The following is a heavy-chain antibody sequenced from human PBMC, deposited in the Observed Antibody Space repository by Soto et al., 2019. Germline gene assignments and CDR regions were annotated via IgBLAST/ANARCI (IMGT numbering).Heavy chain of an antibody. CDR3: ARHPALYFLDY. CDR1: GGSISSSSYY. V-gene: IGHV4-39*01. CDR2: IYYSGST. D-gene: IGHD3-10*01. J-gene: IGHJ4*02. Sequence: XETLSLTCTVSGGSISSSSYYWGWIRQPPGKGLEWIGSIYYSGSTYYNPSLKSRVTISVDTSKNQFSLKLSSVTAADTAVYYCARHPALYFLDYWGQGTLVTVSS.